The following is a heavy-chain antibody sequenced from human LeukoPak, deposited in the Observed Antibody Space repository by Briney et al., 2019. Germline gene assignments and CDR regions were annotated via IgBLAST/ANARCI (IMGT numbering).Heavy chain of an antibody. V-gene: IGHV3-15*01. CDR3: TTDRIAAAGTVHRN. J-gene: IGHJ4*02. D-gene: IGHD6-13*01. CDR2: IKSKTDGETT. CDR1: GFTFSNAW. Sequence: PGGSLRLSCAASGFTFSNAWMSWVRQAPGKGLEWVGRIKSKTDGETTDYAAPVKGRFTISRDDSKNTLYPQMNSLKTEDTAVYYGTTDRIAAAGTVHRNWGREPWSPSPQ.